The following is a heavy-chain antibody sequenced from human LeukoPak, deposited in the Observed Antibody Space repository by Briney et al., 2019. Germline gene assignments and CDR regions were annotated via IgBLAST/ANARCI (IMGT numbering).Heavy chain of an antibody. Sequence: GGSLRLSCEASGFTFSYYYMRWVCQAPGKGLEWVSYISGSSGYTTYADSVKDRFTISRDNAKNSLYLQVNSLRAEDTAVYYCAGGTGTTAYFDYWGQGTPVTVSS. J-gene: IGHJ4*02. CDR2: ISGSSGYT. CDR3: AGGTGTTAYFDY. D-gene: IGHD1-1*01. CDR1: GFTFSYYY. V-gene: IGHV3-11*06.